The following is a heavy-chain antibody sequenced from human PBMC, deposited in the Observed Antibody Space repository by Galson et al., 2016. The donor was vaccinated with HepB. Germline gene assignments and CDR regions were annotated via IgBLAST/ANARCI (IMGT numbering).Heavy chain of an antibody. Sequence: SLRLSCAASGFIFRSYGMHWVRQAPGKGLEWVAVIWYDGSNKYYADSVKGRFTISRDNAKNTLYLEMNSLRAEDTAVYYCARDGGLGTPFDCWGQGTLVTVSS. CDR1: GFIFRSYG. V-gene: IGHV3-33*01. CDR3: ARDGGLGTPFDC. D-gene: IGHD1-7*01. CDR2: IWYDGSNK. J-gene: IGHJ4*02.